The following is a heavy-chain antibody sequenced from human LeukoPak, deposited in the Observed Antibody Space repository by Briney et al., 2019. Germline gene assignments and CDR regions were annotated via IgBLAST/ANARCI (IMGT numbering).Heavy chain of an antibody. V-gene: IGHV4-59*12. CDR2: IYYSGST. CDR3: VRDGGGSYYVTDWFDP. CDR1: GGSISSYY. J-gene: IGHJ5*02. D-gene: IGHD1-26*01. Sequence: SETLSLTCTVSGGSISSYYWSWIRQPPGKGLEWIGYIYYSGSTNYNPSLKSRVTISVDTSKNQFSLKLSSVTAADTAVYYCVRDGGGSYYVTDWFDPWGQGTLVTVSS.